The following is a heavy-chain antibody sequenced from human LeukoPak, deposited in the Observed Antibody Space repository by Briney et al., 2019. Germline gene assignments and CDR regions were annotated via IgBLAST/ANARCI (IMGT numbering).Heavy chain of an antibody. V-gene: IGHV3-21*01. CDR2: ISSSSSYI. CDR3: ARWIRDGLDY. D-gene: IGHD5-24*01. Sequence: GGSLRLSCAASGFAFSTYSMNWVRQAPGKGLEWVSSISSSSSYIYYADSVKGRFTISRDNAKNSLYLQMNSLRAEDTAVYYCARWIRDGLDYWGQGTLVTVSS. CDR1: GFAFSTYS. J-gene: IGHJ4*02.